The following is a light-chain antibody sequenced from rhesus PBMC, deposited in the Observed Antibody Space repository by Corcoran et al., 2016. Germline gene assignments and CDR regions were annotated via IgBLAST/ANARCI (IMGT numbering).Light chain of an antibody. CDR3: QQYNDWPLT. V-gene: IGKV3-42*03. CDR1: QSVSSS. Sequence: EIVLTQSPATLSLSPGERVTLSCRASQSVSSSLAWYQQKPGQVPRLLIDDASRRATGIPERFSGSGYGTDFTITISSLEPEDFTAYYCQQYNDWPLTFGGGTKVEIK. J-gene: IGKJ4*01. CDR2: DAS.